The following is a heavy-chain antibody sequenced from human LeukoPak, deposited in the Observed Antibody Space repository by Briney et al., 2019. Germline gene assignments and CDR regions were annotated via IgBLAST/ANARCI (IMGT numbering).Heavy chain of an antibody. CDR1: GGSISSYY. CDR3: ARGSWNYVWFDP. Sequence: PSETLSLTCTVSGGSISSYYWSWIRQPPGKGLEWIGYIYYSGSTNYNPSLKGRVTISVDTSKNQFSPKLSSVTAADTAVYYCARGSWNYVWFDPWGQGTLVTVSS. J-gene: IGHJ5*02. CDR2: IYYSGST. V-gene: IGHV4-59*01. D-gene: IGHD1-7*01.